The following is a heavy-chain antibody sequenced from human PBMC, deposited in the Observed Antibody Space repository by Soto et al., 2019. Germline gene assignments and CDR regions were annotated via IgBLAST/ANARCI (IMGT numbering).Heavy chain of an antibody. CDR2: IYATGTT. CDR1: GASISGFY. Sequence: TLSLTCTVSGASISGFYWSWIRKSAGKGLEWIGRIYATGTTDYNPSLKSRVMMSVDTSKKQFSLKLRSVTAADTAVYYCVRDGAKTLRDWFDPWGQGISVTVSS. V-gene: IGHV4-4*07. CDR3: VRDGAKTLRDWFDP. D-gene: IGHD1-26*01. J-gene: IGHJ5*02.